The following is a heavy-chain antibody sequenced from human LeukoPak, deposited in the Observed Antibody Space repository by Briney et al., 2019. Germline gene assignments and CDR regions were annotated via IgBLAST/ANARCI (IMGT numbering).Heavy chain of an antibody. V-gene: IGHV4-39*07. D-gene: IGHD5-18*01. CDR3: ARGLGYSYGYYYYYYYYMDV. CDR1: GGSISSSSYY. J-gene: IGHJ6*03. Sequence: SETLSLTCTVSGGSISSSSYYWGWIRQPPGKGLEWIGSIYYSGSTYYNPSLKSRVTISVDTSKNQFSLKLSSVTAADTAVYYCARGLGYSYGYYYYYYYYMDVWGKGTTVTVSS. CDR2: IYYSGST.